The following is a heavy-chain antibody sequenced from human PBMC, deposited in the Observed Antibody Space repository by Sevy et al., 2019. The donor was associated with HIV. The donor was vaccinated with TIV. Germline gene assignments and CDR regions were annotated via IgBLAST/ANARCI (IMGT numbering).Heavy chain of an antibody. Sequence: GGSPRLSCTASGFTVSSNYMSWVRQAPGKGLEWVSVLYSGGSTYYADSVKGRFTISRDNSKNTLYLQMNSLRAEDTAVYYCARVTVRGFDYWGQGTLVTVSS. CDR2: LYSGGST. V-gene: IGHV3-53*01. J-gene: IGHJ4*02. CDR1: GFTVSSNY. D-gene: IGHD3-10*01. CDR3: ARVTVRGFDY.